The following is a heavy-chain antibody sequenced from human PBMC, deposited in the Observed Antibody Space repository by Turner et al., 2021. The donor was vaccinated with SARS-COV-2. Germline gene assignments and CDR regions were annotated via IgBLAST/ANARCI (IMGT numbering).Heavy chain of an antibody. V-gene: IGHV1-8*03. D-gene: IGHD2-2*01. J-gene: IGHJ2*01. CDR2: MNPDSGNT. CDR3: ARGGYCSSTSCSPYWYFDL. Sequence: QVQPVQSGAEVKKPGASVKVSCKASGYIFTSYDINWVRQATGQGLEWMGWMNPDSGNTAYAQKFQGRVTITRNTSISTAYMELSSLRSEDTAVYYCARGGYCSSTSCSPYWYFDLWGRGTLVTVSS. CDR1: GYIFTSYD.